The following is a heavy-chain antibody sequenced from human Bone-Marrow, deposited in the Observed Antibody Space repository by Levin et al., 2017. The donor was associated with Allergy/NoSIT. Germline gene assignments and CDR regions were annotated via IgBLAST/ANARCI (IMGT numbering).Heavy chain of an antibody. D-gene: IGHD3-10*01. CDR1: GFTFSGYT. CDR3: ATTLRGSGSFQD. J-gene: IGHJ4*02. V-gene: IGHV3-21*01. Sequence: GESLKISCAASGFTFSGYTMNWVRQAPGKGLEWVSTFSSTNNYIYYADSVKGRFTISRDNAKNSLYLQLNRLRVEDTAVYYCATTLRGSGSFQDWGQGTLVTVSS. CDR2: FSSTNNYI.